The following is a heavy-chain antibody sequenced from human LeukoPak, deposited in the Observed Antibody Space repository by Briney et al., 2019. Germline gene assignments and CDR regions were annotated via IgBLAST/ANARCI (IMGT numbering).Heavy chain of an antibody. V-gene: IGHV1-69*05. CDR1: GVTFSSYA. J-gene: IGHJ4*02. CDR3: AREGNDFWSGSHFDY. Sequence: VASVKVSCKASGVTFSSYAISWVRQAPGQGLEWMGGIIPIFGTANYAQKFQGRVTITTDESTSTAYMELSSLRSEDTAVYYCAREGNDFWSGSHFDYWGQGTLVTVSS. CDR2: IIPIFGTA. D-gene: IGHD3-3*01.